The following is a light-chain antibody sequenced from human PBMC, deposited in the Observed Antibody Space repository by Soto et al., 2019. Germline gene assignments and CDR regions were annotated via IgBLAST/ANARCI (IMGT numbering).Light chain of an antibody. V-gene: IGKV3-15*01. Sequence: EVVMTQSPASLSASPGDRVTLSCRASQNIRSILAWYQQRPGQAPRLLIYDASTRATGIPPRFSGGGSGTEFTVTISSLQSEDFAIYYCQQYDIWPPYTFGQGTKVDI. CDR1: QNIRSI. J-gene: IGKJ2*01. CDR2: DAS. CDR3: QQYDIWPPYT.